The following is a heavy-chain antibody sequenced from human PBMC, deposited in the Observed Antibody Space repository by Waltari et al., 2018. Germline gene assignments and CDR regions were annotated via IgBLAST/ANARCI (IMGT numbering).Heavy chain of an antibody. CDR3: ARGSSGWQTGYYFDY. V-gene: IGHV3-53*01. Sequence: GSGGGLIQPGGSLRLSCAASGFTVSSNYMNWVRPAPGKGLEWVSVIYTGGSTYYADSVQDRFTISRDNSKNTLYLQMNSLRAEDTAVYYCARGSSGWQTGYYFDYWGQGTLVTVSS. CDR1: GFTVSSNY. J-gene: IGHJ4*02. CDR2: IYTGGST. D-gene: IGHD6-19*01.